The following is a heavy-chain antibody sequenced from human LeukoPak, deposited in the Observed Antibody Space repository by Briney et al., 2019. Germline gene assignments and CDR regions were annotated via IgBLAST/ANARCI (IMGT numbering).Heavy chain of an antibody. CDR2: ISAYNGNT. CDR1: GYTFTSYG. Sequence: ASVKVSCKASGYTFTSYGISWVRQAPGQGLEWMGWISAYNGNTNYAQKLQGRVTMTTDTSTSTAYMELRSLRSDDTAVYYCARYCSSTSCYGPWFDPWGQGTLVTVSS. D-gene: IGHD2-2*01. CDR3: ARYCSSTSCYGPWFDP. V-gene: IGHV1-18*01. J-gene: IGHJ5*02.